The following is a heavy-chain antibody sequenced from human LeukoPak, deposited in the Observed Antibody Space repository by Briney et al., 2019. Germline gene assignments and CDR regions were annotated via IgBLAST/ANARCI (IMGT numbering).Heavy chain of an antibody. Sequence: GGSLRLSCAASGFTFSSYSMNWVRQAPGGGLGWVSSISSSSTYIYHTDSVKGRFTISRDNAKNSLYLQMNSLRAEDTAVYYCARGGPYCSGASCYSLDYWGQGTLVTVSS. CDR1: GFTFSSYS. CDR2: ISSSSTYI. D-gene: IGHD2-15*01. J-gene: IGHJ4*02. V-gene: IGHV3-21*01. CDR3: ARGGPYCSGASCYSLDY.